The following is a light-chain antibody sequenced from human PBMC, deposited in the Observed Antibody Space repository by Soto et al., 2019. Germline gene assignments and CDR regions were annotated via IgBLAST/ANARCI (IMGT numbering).Light chain of an antibody. CDR2: DAS. V-gene: IGKV3-11*01. Sequence: EIVLTQSPATLSLSPGERATLSCSASQSASGYLAWYQQKPGQAPRLLIYDASNRATGIPARFSGRGAGTDFTLTISSLEPEDFAVYYCQQRSNWPFMYTFGQGTKLELK. J-gene: IGKJ2*01. CDR3: QQRSNWPFMYT. CDR1: QSASGY.